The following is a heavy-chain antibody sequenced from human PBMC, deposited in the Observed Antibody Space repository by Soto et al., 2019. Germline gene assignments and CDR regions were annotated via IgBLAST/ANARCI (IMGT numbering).Heavy chain of an antibody. CDR1: GFTFIRYE. CDR3: AREGFLEWLFPFDY. V-gene: IGHV3-48*03. Sequence: GGSLRLSCAASGFTFIRYEMNWVRQAPGKGLEWVSYISSSGSTIYYADSVKGRFTISRDNAKNSLYLQMNSLRAEDTAVYYCAREGFLEWLFPFDYWGQGTLVTVSS. D-gene: IGHD3-3*01. J-gene: IGHJ4*02. CDR2: ISSSGSTI.